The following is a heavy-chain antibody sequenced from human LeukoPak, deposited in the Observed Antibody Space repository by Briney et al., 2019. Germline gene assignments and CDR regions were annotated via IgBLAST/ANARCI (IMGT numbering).Heavy chain of an antibody. D-gene: IGHD2-2*01. V-gene: IGHV1-18*01. CDR2: NSAYNGNT. J-gene: IGHJ4*02. CDR1: GYTFTSYG. Sequence: ASVKVSCKASGYTFTSYGITWVRQAPGQGLEWMGWNSAYNGNTNYAQKLQGRVTMTTDTSTSTAYLDLRSLRSDDTAVYYCARAEQYQLLLHWGQGTLVTVSS. CDR3: ARAEQYQLLLH.